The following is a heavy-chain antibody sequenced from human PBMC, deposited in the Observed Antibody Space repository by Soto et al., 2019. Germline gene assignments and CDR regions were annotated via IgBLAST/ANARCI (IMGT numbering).Heavy chain of an antibody. V-gene: IGHV3-30*18. Sequence: QVQLVESGGGVVQPGRSLRLSCAASGFTFSSYGMHWVRQAPGKGLEWVAVISSDGSNKYYADSVKGRFTISRDNSKNTVDLQMNSLRAEDTAVYYCAKGPAIVLVPAAMNYYYGMDVWGQGTTVTVSS. CDR3: AKGPAIVLVPAAMNYYYGMDV. J-gene: IGHJ6*02. CDR2: ISSDGSNK. CDR1: GFTFSSYG. D-gene: IGHD2-2*01.